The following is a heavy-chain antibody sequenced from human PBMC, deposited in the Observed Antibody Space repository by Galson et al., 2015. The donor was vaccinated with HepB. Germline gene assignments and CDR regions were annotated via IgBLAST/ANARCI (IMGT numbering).Heavy chain of an antibody. CDR3: ASGPGGTY. J-gene: IGHJ4*02. Sequence: SCKVSGSTPTDLAIHWVRQAPGKGLEWMGRFDPEDGKRIYAQKFQGRVTITEDTSTDTAYMDLSSLRFEDTAVYYCASGPGGTYWGQGTPVTVSS. CDR1: GSTPTDLA. V-gene: IGHV1-24*01. CDR2: FDPEDGKR.